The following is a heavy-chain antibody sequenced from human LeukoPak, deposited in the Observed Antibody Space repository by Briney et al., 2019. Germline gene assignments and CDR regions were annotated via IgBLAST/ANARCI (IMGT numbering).Heavy chain of an antibody. CDR1: GGSFSGHY. J-gene: IGHJ3*02. CDR3: ARVKVGATPNDAFDI. V-gene: IGHV4-34*01. D-gene: IGHD1-26*01. CDR2: INHSGST. Sequence: PSETLSLTCAVYGGSFSGHYWTWIRQPPGKGLEWIGEINHSGSTNYNPSLKSRVTISVDTSKNQFSLKLSSVTAADTAVYYCARVKVGATPNDAFDIWGQGTMVTVSS.